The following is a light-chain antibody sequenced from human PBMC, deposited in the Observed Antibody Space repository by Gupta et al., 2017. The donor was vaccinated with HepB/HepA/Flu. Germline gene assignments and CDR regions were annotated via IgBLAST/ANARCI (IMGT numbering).Light chain of an antibody. CDR3: QSYDSSLSCSV. CDR2: GNS. V-gene: IGLV1-40*01. CDR1: SSNIGAGYD. J-gene: IGLJ2*01. Sequence: VLPHPPPCPGAPGRRVTNPGTGSSSNIGAGYDVNWNQQLPGTAPKLLIYGNSNRPSGVPDRFSGSKSGTSASLAITGLQAEDEADYYCQSYDSSLSCSVFGGGTKLTVL.